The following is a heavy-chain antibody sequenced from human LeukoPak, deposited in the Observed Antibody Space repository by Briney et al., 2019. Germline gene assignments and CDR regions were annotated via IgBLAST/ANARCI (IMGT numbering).Heavy chain of an antibody. CDR2: ISSSSSTI. Sequence: PGGSLRLSCAASGFTFSSYSMNWVRQAPGKGLEWVSYISSSSSTIYYADSVKGRFTISRDNAKNSLYLQMNSLRAEDTAVYYCAREDNFRPSYAFDIWGQGTMVTVSS. J-gene: IGHJ3*02. D-gene: IGHD1-1*01. CDR3: AREDNFRPSYAFDI. CDR1: GFTFSSYS. V-gene: IGHV3-48*01.